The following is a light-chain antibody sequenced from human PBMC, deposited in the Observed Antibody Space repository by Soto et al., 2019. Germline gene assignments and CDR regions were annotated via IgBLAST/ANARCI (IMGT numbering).Light chain of an antibody. Sequence: AIRMTQSPSSLSASTGDRITITCRASQGISRYLAWYQQKPGKAPQLLIYGASTLQSGVTSRFSGSGSGTDFTLTISSLQSEDFAVYYCQQYNNWPRTFGQGTKVDI. CDR3: QQYNNWPRT. J-gene: IGKJ1*01. V-gene: IGKV1-8*01. CDR2: GAS. CDR1: QGISRY.